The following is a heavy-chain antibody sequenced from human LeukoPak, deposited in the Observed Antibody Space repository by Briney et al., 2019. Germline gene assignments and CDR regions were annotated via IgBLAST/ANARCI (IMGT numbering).Heavy chain of an antibody. J-gene: IGHJ4*02. CDR1: GFTFSSYA. D-gene: IGHD6-13*01. CDR3: AKGKGGSWYQGFDY. CDR2: ISYDGSNK. V-gene: IGHV3-30*04. Sequence: GGSLRLSCAASGFTFSSYAMHWVRQAPGKGLEWVAVISYDGSNKYYADSVKGRFTISRDNSKNTLYLQMNSLRAEDTAVYYCAKGKGGSWYQGFDYWGQGTLVTVSS.